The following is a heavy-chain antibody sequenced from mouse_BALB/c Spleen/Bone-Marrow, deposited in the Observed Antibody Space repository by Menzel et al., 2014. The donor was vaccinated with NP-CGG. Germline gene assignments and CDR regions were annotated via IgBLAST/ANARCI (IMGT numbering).Heavy chain of an antibody. J-gene: IGHJ3*01. CDR3: AREDGSSPFAY. CDR2: IYPGDGDT. Sequence: VQLQQSGAELVRPGSSVKISCKASGYAFSSYWMNWVKQRPGQGLEWIGQIYPGDGDTNYNGKFKGKATLTADKSSSTAYMQLSSLTSEDSAVYFCAREDGSSPFAYWGQGTLVTVPA. V-gene: IGHV1-80*01. D-gene: IGHD1-1*01. CDR1: GYAFSSYW.